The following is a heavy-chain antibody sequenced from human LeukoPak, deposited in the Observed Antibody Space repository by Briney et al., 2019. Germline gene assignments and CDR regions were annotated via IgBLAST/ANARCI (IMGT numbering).Heavy chain of an antibody. J-gene: IGHJ4*02. CDR3: AEDRCVSSCFADFDY. CDR1: GFTFSTNA. D-gene: IGHD2-2*01. V-gene: IGHV3-23*01. Sequence: GGSLRLSCAVSGFTFSTNAMNWVRQAPGKGLEWVSGISGSGGSTYYADSVKGRFTISRDTSKNMLYLQMNSLRAEDTAVYYCAEDRCVSSCFADFDYWGQGTLVTVSS. CDR2: ISGSGGST.